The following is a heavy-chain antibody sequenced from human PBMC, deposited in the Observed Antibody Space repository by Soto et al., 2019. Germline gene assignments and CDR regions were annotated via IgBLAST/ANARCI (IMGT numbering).Heavy chain of an antibody. J-gene: IGHJ4*02. V-gene: IGHV4-31*03. CDR1: GGSISSEGYY. CDR2: IYYSGTT. Sequence: QVPLQESGPGLVKPSQTLSLTCTVSGGSISSEGYYWSWFRQLPGKGLEWIGDIYYSGTTYHNPSLRSRLTISGDGSKNQFSLKLSSVTAADTALYYCARGRGYSYGPYYFDYWGQGTLVTVSS. D-gene: IGHD5-18*01. CDR3: ARGRGYSYGPYYFDY.